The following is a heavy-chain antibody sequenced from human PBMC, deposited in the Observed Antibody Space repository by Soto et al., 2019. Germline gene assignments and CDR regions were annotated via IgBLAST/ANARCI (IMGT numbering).Heavy chain of an antibody. D-gene: IGHD7-27*01. CDR2: IYYSGST. CDR3: ARRWGRTFDY. J-gene: IGHJ4*02. Sequence: PSETLSLTCAVSGGSISSYYWSWIRQPPGKGLEWIGYIYYSGSTNYNPSLKSRVTISVDTSKNQFSLKLSSVTAADTAVYYCARRWGRTFDYWGQGTLVTVS. CDR1: GGSISSYY. V-gene: IGHV4-59*08.